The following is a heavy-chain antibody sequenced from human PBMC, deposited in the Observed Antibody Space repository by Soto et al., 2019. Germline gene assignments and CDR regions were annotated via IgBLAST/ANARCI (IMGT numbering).Heavy chain of an antibody. Sequence: LSLTCTVSGGSISSYYWSWIRQPAGKGLEWIGRIYTSGSTNYNPSLKSRVTMSVDTSKNQFSLKLSSVTAADTAVYYCASVTTPYYYYGMDVWGQGTTVTVSS. J-gene: IGHJ6*02. CDR3: ASVTTPYYYYGMDV. CDR2: IYTSGST. CDR1: GGSISSYY. D-gene: IGHD4-17*01. V-gene: IGHV4-4*07.